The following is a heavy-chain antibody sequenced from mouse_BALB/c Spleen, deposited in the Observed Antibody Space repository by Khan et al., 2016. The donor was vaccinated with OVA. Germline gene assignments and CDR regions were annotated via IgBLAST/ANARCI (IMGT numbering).Heavy chain of an antibody. CDR2: IGPGSGNP. J-gene: IGHJ4*01. V-gene: IGHV1S41*01. Sequence: DLVKPGASVKLSCKASGYTFTSYWINWIKQRPGQGLEWVGHIGPGSGNPYYSEIFKGKAILTVDTSSSTVYIPLGSLSSEDSAVFCCARSNYDGNSLYAMDYWGQGTSVTVSS. CDR1: GYTFTSYW. CDR3: ARSNYDGNSLYAMDY. D-gene: IGHD1-1*01.